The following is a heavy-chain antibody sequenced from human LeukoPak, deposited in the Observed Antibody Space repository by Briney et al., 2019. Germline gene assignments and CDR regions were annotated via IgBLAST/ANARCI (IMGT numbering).Heavy chain of an antibody. CDR3: AKEALGMDV. Sequence: PGGSLRLSCAASGFTVNRTYMSWVRQAPGKGLEWVAVISYDGSNKYYADSVKGRFTISRDNSKNTLYLQVNSLRAEDTAVYYCAKEALGMDVWGQGTTVTVSS. CDR2: ISYDGSNK. V-gene: IGHV3-30*18. J-gene: IGHJ6*02. CDR1: GFTVNRTY.